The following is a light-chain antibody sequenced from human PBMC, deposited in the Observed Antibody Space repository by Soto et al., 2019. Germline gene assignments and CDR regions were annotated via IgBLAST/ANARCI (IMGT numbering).Light chain of an antibody. Sequence: QSALTQPRSVSGSPGQSVTISCTGTSSDVGAYNYVSWYQRHSGKAPKFMIYDVSKRPSGVPDRFSGSKSGNTASLTISGLQAEDEADYYCCSYAGTYSYVFGTGTKLTVL. CDR3: CSYAGTYSYV. CDR2: DVS. V-gene: IGLV2-11*01. CDR1: SSDVGAYNY. J-gene: IGLJ1*01.